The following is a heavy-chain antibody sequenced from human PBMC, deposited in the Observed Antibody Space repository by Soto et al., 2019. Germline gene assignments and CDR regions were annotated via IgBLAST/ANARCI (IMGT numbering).Heavy chain of an antibody. V-gene: IGHV3-13*01. Sequence: EVQLVESGGGLVQPGGSLRLSCAASGFTFSSYDMHWVRQATGKGLEWVSAIGTAGDTYYPGSVKGRFTISRENAKNSLYLQMNSLRAEDTAVYYCARGSGRYYLYYYGMDVWGQGTTVTVSS. D-gene: IGHD3-10*01. CDR2: IGTAGDT. CDR3: ARGSGRYYLYYYGMDV. J-gene: IGHJ6*02. CDR1: GFTFSSYD.